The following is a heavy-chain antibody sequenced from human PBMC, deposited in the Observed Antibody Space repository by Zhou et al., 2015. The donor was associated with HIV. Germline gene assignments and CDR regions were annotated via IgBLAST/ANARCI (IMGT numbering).Heavy chain of an antibody. CDR2: ITPVLGTA. Sequence: QVQLVQSGAEVKKPGSSVKVSCKASGGTFSSYAISWVRQAPGQGLEWLGGITPVLGTANYAQNFQGRVTITADRSTSTAYMELRSLRSEDTAVYYCARGDYEYVWGTYWVYWGQGTLVTVSS. D-gene: IGHD3-16*01. J-gene: IGHJ4*02. CDR1: GGTFSSYA. V-gene: IGHV1-69*06. CDR3: ARGDYEYVWGTYWVY.